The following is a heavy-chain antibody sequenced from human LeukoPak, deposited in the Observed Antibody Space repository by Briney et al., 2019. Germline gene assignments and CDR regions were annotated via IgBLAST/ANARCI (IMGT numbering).Heavy chain of an antibody. V-gene: IGHV4-39*07. CDR2: IYYSGST. Sequence: PSETLSLTCTVSGGSISSSSYYWGWIRQPPGKGLEWIGSIYYSGSTYYNPSLKSRVTISVDTSKNQFSLKLSSVTAADTAVYYCARSTWIQPRDDAFDIWGQGTMVTVSS. D-gene: IGHD5-18*01. CDR3: ARSTWIQPRDDAFDI. CDR1: GGSISSSSYY. J-gene: IGHJ3*02.